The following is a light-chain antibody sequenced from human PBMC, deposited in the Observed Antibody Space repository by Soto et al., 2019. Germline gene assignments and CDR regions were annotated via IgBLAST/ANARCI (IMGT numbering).Light chain of an antibody. CDR2: AAS. CDR1: QSVSSAY. Sequence: EIVLTQSPGTLSLSPGERATLSCRASQSVSSAYLAWYQHKPGQPPTLLIYAASSRVTGIPDRFSGSGSGTDFTLTISRLEPEDFAVYYCQQYGSSRTWTFGQGTKVEIK. CDR3: QQYGSSRTWT. J-gene: IGKJ1*01. V-gene: IGKV3-20*01.